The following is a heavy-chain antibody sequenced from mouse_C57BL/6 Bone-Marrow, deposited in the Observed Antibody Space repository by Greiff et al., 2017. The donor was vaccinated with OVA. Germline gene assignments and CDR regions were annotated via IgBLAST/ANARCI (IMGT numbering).Heavy chain of an antibody. CDR1: GFTFSSYG. CDR2: ISSGGSYT. Sequence: DVKLVESGGDLVKPGGSLKLSCAASGFTFSSYGMSWVRQTPDKRLEWVATISSGGSYTYYPDSVKGRFTISRDNAKNTLYLQMSSLKSEDTAMDYCARQSSGYAMDDWGRGTSVTVSS. D-gene: IGHD3-2*02. J-gene: IGHJ4*01. CDR3: ARQSSGYAMDD. V-gene: IGHV5-6*02.